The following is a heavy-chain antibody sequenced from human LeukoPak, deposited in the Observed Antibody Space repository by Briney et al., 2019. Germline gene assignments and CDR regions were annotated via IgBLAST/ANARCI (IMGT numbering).Heavy chain of an antibody. D-gene: IGHD3-3*01. CDR3: ARGVFY. CDR1: GFTFSSYA. CDR2: ISYDGSNK. V-gene: IGHV3-30-3*01. Sequence: PGRSLRLSCAASGFTFSSYAMHWVRQAPGKGLEWVAVISYDGSNKYYADSVKGRFTISRDNSKNTLYLQMNSLRAEDTAVYYCARGVFYWGQGTLVTVSS. J-gene: IGHJ4*02.